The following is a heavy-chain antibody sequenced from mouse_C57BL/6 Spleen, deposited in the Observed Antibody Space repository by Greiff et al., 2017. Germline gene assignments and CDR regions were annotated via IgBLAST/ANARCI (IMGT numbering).Heavy chain of an antibody. V-gene: IGHV1-81*01. CDR2: IYPRSGNT. CDR3: ARSDGYYFYCDY. CDR1: GYTFTSYG. Sequence: QVQLQQSGAELARPGASVKLSCKASGYTFTSYGISWVKQRTGQGLEWIGEIYPRSGNTYYNEKFKGKATLTADKSSSTAYMELRSLTSEDSAVYFCARSDGYYFYCDYWGQGTTLTVSS. D-gene: IGHD2-3*01. J-gene: IGHJ2*01.